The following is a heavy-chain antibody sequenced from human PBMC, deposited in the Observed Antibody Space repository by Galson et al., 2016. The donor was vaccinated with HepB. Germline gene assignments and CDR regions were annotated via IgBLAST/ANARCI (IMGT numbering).Heavy chain of an antibody. CDR2: ISGRNGDR. D-gene: IGHD3-3*01. J-gene: IGHJ4*02. V-gene: IGHV1-18*01. CDR3: AREGVLGV. CDR1: GYTFSTYG. Sequence: SVKVSCKASGYTFSTYGFSWVRQAPGQGLEWMGWISGRNGDRNYAQKFQGRVTMTTDTSTSTAYMELRSLRSDDTAVYYCAREGVLGVWVQGTLVTVSS.